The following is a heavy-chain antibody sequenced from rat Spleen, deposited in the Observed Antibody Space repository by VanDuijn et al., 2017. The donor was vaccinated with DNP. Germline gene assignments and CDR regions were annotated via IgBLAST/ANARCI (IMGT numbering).Heavy chain of an antibody. J-gene: IGHJ4*01. CDR2: IIYDGSST. D-gene: IGHD1-2*01. V-gene: IGHV5-20*01. Sequence: EVQLVESGGDLVQPGRSLKLSCAASGFTFSNYYMAWVRQAPTKGLEWVATIIYDGSSTYYRHSVKGRFTISRDNAESTLYLQMNSLRSEDTATYYCTRDNYSSYMPYYYAMDAWGQGTSVTVSS. CDR1: GFTFSNYY. CDR3: TRDNYSSYMPYYYAMDA.